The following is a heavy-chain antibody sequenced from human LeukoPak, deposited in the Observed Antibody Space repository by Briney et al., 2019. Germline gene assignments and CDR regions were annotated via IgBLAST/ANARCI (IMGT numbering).Heavy chain of an antibody. CDR2: INHSGST. J-gene: IGHJ5*02. Sequence: SWIRQPPGKGLEWIGEINHSGSTNYNPSLKSRVTISVDTSKNQFSLKLSSVTAADTAVYYCARGVRYQLLSSLYTWFDPWGQGTLVTVSS. CDR3: ARGVRYQLLSSLYTWFDP. V-gene: IGHV4-34*01. D-gene: IGHD2-2*01.